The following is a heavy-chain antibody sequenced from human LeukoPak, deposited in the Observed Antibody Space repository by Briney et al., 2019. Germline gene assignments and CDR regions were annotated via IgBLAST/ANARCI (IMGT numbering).Heavy chain of an antibody. CDR3: AELGITMIGGV. CDR1: GFTFSSYE. Sequence: GGSLRLSCAASGFTFSSYEMNWVRQGPGEGLEGVSYISSSGSTIYYADSVKGRFTISRDNAKNLLYLQMNSLRAEDTAVYYCAELGITMIGGVWGKGTTVTISS. D-gene: IGHD3-10*02. V-gene: IGHV3-48*03. CDR2: ISSSGSTI. J-gene: IGHJ6*04.